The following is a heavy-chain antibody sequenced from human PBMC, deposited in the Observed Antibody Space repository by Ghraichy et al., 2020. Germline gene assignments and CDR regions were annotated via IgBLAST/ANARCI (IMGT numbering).Heavy chain of an antibody. CDR3: ARVGSSGDYYHYYGMDV. CDR1: GFTFSAYG. CDR2: ISYDGSNE. J-gene: IGHJ6*02. D-gene: IGHD3-10*01. Sequence: GGSLRLSCEASGFTFSAYGMHWVRQGPGKGLEWVAVISYDGSNEYNADSVKGRFTISRDNSKNTLYLQMNSLRAEDTAVYYCARVGSSGDYYHYYGMDVWGQGTTVTVSS. V-gene: IGHV3-30-3*01.